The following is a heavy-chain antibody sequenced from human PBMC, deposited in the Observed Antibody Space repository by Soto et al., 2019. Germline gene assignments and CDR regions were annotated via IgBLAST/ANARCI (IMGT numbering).Heavy chain of an antibody. CDR2: IIPIVGLT. CDR3: AREASVYSGNFWSVFNS. V-gene: IGHV1-69*04. Sequence: QVQLVQSGAEVKTPGSSVKVSCKASGGTFSSYAISWVRQAPGQGLAWMGRIIPIVGLTKYNQRFQGRVTITADKSTTTAYMELRSLRSEDTALYYCAREASVYSGNFWSVFNSCGQGTRVPVSS. J-gene: IGHJ4*02. D-gene: IGHD1-26*01. CDR1: GGTFSSYA.